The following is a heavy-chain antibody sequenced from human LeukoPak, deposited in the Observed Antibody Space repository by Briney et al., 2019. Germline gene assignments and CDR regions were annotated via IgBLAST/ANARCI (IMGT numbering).Heavy chain of an antibody. V-gene: IGHV4-38-2*01. CDR2: IYHSGST. J-gene: IGHJ3*02. CDR1: GYPINSAYY. CDR3: ARSRRDGYNLKAWAYAFDI. Sequence: SETLSLTCAVSGYPINSAYYWVWIRQPPGKGLESIGSIYHSGSTNYNPSLKSRVTISVDTSKNQFSLKLSSVTAADTAVYYCARSRRDGYNLKAWAYAFDIWGQGTMVTVSS. D-gene: IGHD5-24*01.